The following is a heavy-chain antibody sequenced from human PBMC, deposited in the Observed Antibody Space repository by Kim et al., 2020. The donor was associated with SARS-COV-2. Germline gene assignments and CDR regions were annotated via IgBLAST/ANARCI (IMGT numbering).Heavy chain of an antibody. D-gene: IGHD1-26*01. CDR3: VKGWELPHAYYYYYYGMDV. V-gene: IGHV3-64D*06. CDR1: GFTFSSYA. J-gene: IGHJ6*02. CDR2: ISSNGGST. Sequence: GGSLRLSCSASGFTFSSYAMHWVRQAPGKGLEYVSAISSNGGSTYYADSVKGRFTISRDNSKNTLYLQMSSLRAEDTAVYYCVKGWELPHAYYYYYYGMDVWGQGTTVTVSS.